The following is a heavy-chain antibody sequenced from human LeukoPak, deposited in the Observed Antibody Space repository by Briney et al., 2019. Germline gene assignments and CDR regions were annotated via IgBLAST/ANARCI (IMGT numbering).Heavy chain of an antibody. CDR3: TRGVAMAI. Sequence: GGSLRLSCVVSGFTFSSYWMSWIRQAPGKGLEWIAYISGSGDTIKYADFVEGRFTISRDNAKRSVYLEMNSLTDEDTAVYFFTRGVAMAIWSQGTLVTVSS. V-gene: IGHV3-11*04. CDR1: GFTFSSYW. CDR2: ISGSGDTI. D-gene: IGHD2-15*01. J-gene: IGHJ4*02.